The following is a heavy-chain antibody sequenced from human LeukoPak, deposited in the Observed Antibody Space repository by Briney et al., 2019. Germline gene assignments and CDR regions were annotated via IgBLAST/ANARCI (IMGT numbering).Heavy chain of an antibody. CDR2: IYSGGST. Sequence: PGGSLRLSCAASGFTVSGNSMSWVRQAPGKGLEWVSVIYSGGSTYYADSLKGGFTISRDNSKNTLYLQMSSLRVEDTAVYYCARDGKYDSSGYYSLDYWGQGTLVTVSS. D-gene: IGHD3-22*01. V-gene: IGHV3-66*01. CDR1: GFTVSGNS. CDR3: ARDGKYDSSGYYSLDY. J-gene: IGHJ4*02.